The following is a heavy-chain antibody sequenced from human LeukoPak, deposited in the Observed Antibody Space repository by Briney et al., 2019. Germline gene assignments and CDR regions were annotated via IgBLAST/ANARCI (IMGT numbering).Heavy chain of an antibody. CDR3: AKDQRGYSYGPDY. Sequence: PGRSLRLSCAASGFTFDDYAMHWDRQAPGKGLEWVSGISWNSGSIGYADSVKGRFTISRDNAKNSLYLQMNSLRAEDTALYYCAKDQRGYSYGPDYWGQGTLVTVSS. J-gene: IGHJ4*02. CDR2: ISWNSGSI. D-gene: IGHD5-18*01. CDR1: GFTFDDYA. V-gene: IGHV3-9*01.